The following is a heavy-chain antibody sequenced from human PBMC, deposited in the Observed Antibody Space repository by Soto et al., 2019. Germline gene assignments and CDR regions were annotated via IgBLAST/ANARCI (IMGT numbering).Heavy chain of an antibody. Sequence: SETLSLTCTVSGGSISSSSYCWGWIRQPPGKGLEWIGSIYYSGSTYYNPSLKSRVTISVDTSRNQFSLKLSSVTAADTAVYYCARRGDIVVVPAAIRGKIIWFDPWGQGTLVTVSS. J-gene: IGHJ5*02. CDR3: ARRGDIVVVPAAIRGKIIWFDP. CDR2: IYYSGST. V-gene: IGHV4-39*01. CDR1: GGSISSSSYC. D-gene: IGHD2-2*01.